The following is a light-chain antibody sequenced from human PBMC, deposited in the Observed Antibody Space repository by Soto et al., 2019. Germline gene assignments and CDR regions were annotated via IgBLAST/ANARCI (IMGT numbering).Light chain of an antibody. V-gene: IGLV2-8*01. J-gene: IGLJ2*01. CDR1: SSDVGGYNY. Sequence: QSVLTQPPSASGSPGQSVTISCTGTSSDVGGYNYVSWYQQHPGKAPKVMIYDGNKRPSGVPDRFSGSKSGNTASLTVSGLQAEDEGDYYCSSHAGGQNVVFGGGTKLTVL. CDR2: DGN. CDR3: SSHAGGQNVV.